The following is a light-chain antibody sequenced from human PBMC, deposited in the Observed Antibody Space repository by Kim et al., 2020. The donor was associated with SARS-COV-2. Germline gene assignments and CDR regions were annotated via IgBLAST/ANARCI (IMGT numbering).Light chain of an antibody. CDR2: YDS. Sequence: SYELTQPPSVSVAPGKTARITCGGNNIGGKSVHWYQQKPGQAPVLVIYYDSDRPSGIPERFSGSNSGNTATLTISRVEAGDEADYYCQVWDSSSDHPDVV. CDR1: NIGGKS. V-gene: IGLV3-21*04. J-gene: IGLJ2*01. CDR3: QVWDSSSDHPDVV.